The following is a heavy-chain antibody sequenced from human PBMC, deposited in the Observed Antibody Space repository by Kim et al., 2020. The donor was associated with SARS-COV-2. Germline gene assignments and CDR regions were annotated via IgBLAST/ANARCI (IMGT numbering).Heavy chain of an antibody. Sequence: SETLSLTCTVSGGSISSGGYYWSWIRQHPGKGLEWIGYIYYSGSTYYNPSLKSRVTISVDTSKNQFSLKLSSVTAADTAVYYCARGGIVVVVAATKRRPRGFDPWGQGTLVTVSS. CDR2: IYYSGST. D-gene: IGHD2-15*01. CDR1: GGSISSGGYY. J-gene: IGHJ5*02. V-gene: IGHV4-31*03. CDR3: ARGGIVVVVAATKRRPRGFDP.